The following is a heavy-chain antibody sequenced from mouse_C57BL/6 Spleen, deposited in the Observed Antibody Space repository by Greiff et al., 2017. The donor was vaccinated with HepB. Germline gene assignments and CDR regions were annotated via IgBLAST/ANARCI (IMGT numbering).Heavy chain of an antibody. CDR3: ARRGTAQALYFDY. CDR2: IHPNSGST. V-gene: IGHV1-64*01. J-gene: IGHJ2*01. Sequence: QVQLKQSGAELVKPGASVKLSCKASGYTFTSYWMHWVKQRPGQGLEWIGMIHPNSGSTNYNEKSKSKATLTVDKSSSTAYMQLSSLTSEDSAVYYCARRGTAQALYFDYWGQGTTLTVSS. CDR1: GYTFTSYW. D-gene: IGHD3-2*02.